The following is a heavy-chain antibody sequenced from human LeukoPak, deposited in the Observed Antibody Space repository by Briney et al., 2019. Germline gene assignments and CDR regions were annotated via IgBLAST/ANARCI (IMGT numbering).Heavy chain of an antibody. Sequence: PGGSLRLSCAASGFTFSRYAMSWVRQAPGKGLEWVSAISGNGGSTYYADSVKGRFTISRDNSKNTLYLQMISLRAEDTAVYYCARDLGGSSSSHYYYMDVWGKGTTVTVSS. J-gene: IGHJ6*03. D-gene: IGHD6-6*01. V-gene: IGHV3-23*01. CDR2: ISGNGGST. CDR1: GFTFSRYA. CDR3: ARDLGGSSSSHYYYMDV.